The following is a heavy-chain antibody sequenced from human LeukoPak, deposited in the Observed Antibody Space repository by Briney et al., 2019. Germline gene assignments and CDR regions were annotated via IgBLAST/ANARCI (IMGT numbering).Heavy chain of an antibody. CDR2: IYHSGTT. D-gene: IGHD2-15*01. Sequence: SETLFLTCTVSGYSISSGYCWGWIRQPPGKGLEWIGIIYHSGTTYYSPSLKSRVTISVDTSKNQLSLRLSSVTAADTAVYYCARAYGSTYCSGGSRYPVYYMDVWGKGTTVTVSS. J-gene: IGHJ6*03. CDR1: GYSISSGYC. V-gene: IGHV4-38-2*02. CDR3: ARAYGSTYCSGGSRYPVYYMDV.